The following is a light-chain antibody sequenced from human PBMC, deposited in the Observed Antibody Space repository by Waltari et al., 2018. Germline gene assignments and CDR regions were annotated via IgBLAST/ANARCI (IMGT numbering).Light chain of an antibody. J-gene: IGLJ2*01. V-gene: IGLV3-1*01. CDR1: KLGDNY. CDR2: EDS. CDR3: QAWDSGTAV. Sequence: SYELTQPPSVSVSPGQTASITCSGDKLGDNYACWYYQKPGQSPVLVIYEDSKRPSGIPERFSGSNSGNTATLTISGTQAMDEADYYCQAWDSGTAVFGGGTKLTV.